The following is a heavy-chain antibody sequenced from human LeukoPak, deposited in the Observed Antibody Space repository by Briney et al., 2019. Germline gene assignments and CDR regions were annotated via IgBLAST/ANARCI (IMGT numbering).Heavy chain of an antibody. J-gene: IGHJ4*02. V-gene: IGHV1-69*13. CDR2: IIPIFGTA. D-gene: IGHD3-22*01. CDR1: GGTFSSYA. CDR3: ASSYYDSSGYLVVDY. Sequence: ASVKVSCKASGGTFSSYAISWVRQAPGQGLEWMGGIIPIFGTANYAQKFQGRVTITADESTSTAYMELSSLRSEDTAVYYCASSYYDSSGYLVVDYWGQGTLVTVPS.